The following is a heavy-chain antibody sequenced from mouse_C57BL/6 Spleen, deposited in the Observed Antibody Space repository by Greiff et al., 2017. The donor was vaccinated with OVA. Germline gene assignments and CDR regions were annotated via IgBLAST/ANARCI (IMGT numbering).Heavy chain of an antibody. CDR3: AREETGSYAMDY. J-gene: IGHJ4*01. V-gene: IGHV5-17*01. D-gene: IGHD4-1*01. CDR1: GFTFSDYG. CDR2: ISSGSSTI. Sequence: EVKVVESGGGLVKPGGSLKLSCAASGFTFSDYGMHWVRQAPEKGLEWVAYISSGSSTIYYADTVKGRFTLSRDNAKNTLFQEMTSLRSEDTAMDYCAREETGSYAMDYWGQGTSVTVSS.